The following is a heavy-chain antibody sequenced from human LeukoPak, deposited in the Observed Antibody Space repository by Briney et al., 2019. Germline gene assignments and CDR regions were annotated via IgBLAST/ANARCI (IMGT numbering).Heavy chain of an antibody. CDR1: GYTFTGYF. Sequence: ASVKVSCKASGYTFTGYFIHWVRQAPGQGLEWMGIINPSGGSTSYAQKFQGRVTMTRDMSTSTVYMELSSLRSEDTAVYYCARNLESSSSDGDYWGQGTLVTVSS. V-gene: IGHV1-46*01. CDR3: ARNLESSSSDGDY. CDR2: INPSGGST. J-gene: IGHJ4*02. D-gene: IGHD6-6*01.